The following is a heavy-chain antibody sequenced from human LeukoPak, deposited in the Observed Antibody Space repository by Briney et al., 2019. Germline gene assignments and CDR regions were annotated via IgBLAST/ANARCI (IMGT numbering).Heavy chain of an antibody. D-gene: IGHD3-10*01. Sequence: GGSLRLSCAASGFPFSSYGMHWVRQAPGKRLEWVAFVRYDGSNKYYADSVKGRFTISRDNSKNTLYLQMNSLRAEDTAVYYCAKDRGYYYGSGSYSDYWGQGTLVTVSS. CDR2: VRYDGSNK. V-gene: IGHV3-30*02. CDR3: AKDRGYYYGSGSYSDY. CDR1: GFPFSSYG. J-gene: IGHJ4*02.